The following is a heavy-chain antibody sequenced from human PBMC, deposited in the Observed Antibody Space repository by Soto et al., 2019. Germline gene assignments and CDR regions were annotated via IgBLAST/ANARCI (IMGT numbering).Heavy chain of an antibody. V-gene: IGHV4-61*01. CDR3: ARDLGWSIYYFNYGMDV. CDR2: IFHSGST. CDR1: GGSVSSNNYY. Sequence: SETLSLTCTVSGGSVSSNNYYWSWIRQPPGKGLEWIGYIFHSGSTNYNPSLESRVIISVDMSKNQFSLNLSSVTAADTAVYYCARDLGWSIYYFNYGMDVWGQGTTVTVSS. J-gene: IGHJ6*02. D-gene: IGHD6-19*01.